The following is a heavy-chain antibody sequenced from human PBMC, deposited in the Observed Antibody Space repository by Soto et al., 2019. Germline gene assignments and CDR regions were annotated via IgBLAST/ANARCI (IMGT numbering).Heavy chain of an antibody. Sequence: SETLSLTCTVSGGSISSYYWSWIRQPAGKGLEWIGRIYTSGSTNYNPSLKSRVTMSVDTSKNQFSLKLSSVTAADTAVYYCARDPIFGVVISNYYYYGMDVWGQGTTVTVS. CDR2: IYTSGST. J-gene: IGHJ6*02. D-gene: IGHD3-3*01. V-gene: IGHV4-4*07. CDR3: ARDPIFGVVISNYYYYGMDV. CDR1: GGSISSYY.